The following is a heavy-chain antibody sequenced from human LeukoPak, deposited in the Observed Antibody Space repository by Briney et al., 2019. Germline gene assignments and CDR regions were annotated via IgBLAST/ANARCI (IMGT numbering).Heavy chain of an antibody. V-gene: IGHV3-48*04. D-gene: IGHD2-2*02. CDR2: ISSSGSTI. J-gene: IGHJ6*03. CDR3: ASRPPRLDCSSTSCHRDYYYYYYMDV. CDR1: GFTFSSYS. Sequence: GGSLRLSCTASGFTFSSYSMNWVRQAPGKGLEWVSYISSSGSTIYYADSVKGRFTISRDNAKNSLYLQMNSLRAEDTAVYYCASRPPRLDCSSTSCHRDYYYYYYMDVWGKGTTVTVSS.